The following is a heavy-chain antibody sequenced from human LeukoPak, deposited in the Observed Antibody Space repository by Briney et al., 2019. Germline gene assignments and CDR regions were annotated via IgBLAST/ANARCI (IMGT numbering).Heavy chain of an antibody. Sequence: GGSLRLPCAASGFTFSSYAMSWVRQAPGKGLEWVSAISGSGGSTYYADSVKGRFTISRDNSNNTLYLQMNSMRAEDTAVYYCAKDPPLGYYYDSSGYTFDYWGQGTLVTVSS. CDR1: GFTFSSYA. CDR3: AKDPPLGYYYDSSGYTFDY. D-gene: IGHD3-22*01. J-gene: IGHJ4*02. CDR2: ISGSGGST. V-gene: IGHV3-23*01.